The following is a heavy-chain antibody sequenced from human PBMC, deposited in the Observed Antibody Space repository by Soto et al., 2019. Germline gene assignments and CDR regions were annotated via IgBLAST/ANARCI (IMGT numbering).Heavy chain of an antibody. D-gene: IGHD3-16*01. CDR2: IYYSGST. V-gene: IGHV4-30-4*01. CDR1: GGSISSGDYY. CDR3: ARDRIMGGVADYYYGMDV. J-gene: IGHJ6*02. Sequence: SETLSLTCTVSGGSISSGDYYWSWIRQPPGKGLEWIGYIYYSGSTYYNPSLKSRVTISVDTSKNQFSLKLSSVTAADTAVYYCARDRIMGGVADYYYGMDVWGQGTTVTVSS.